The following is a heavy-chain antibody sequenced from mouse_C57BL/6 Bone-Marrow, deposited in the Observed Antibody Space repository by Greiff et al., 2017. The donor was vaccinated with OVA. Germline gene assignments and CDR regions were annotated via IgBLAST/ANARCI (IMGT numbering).Heavy chain of an antibody. CDR3: ATVAPDWYFDV. D-gene: IGHD6-1*01. CDR1: GFTFSDYG. J-gene: IGHJ1*03. Sequence: EVHLVESGGGLVKPGGSLKLSCAASGFTFSDYGMHWVRQAPEKGLEWVAYISSGSSTIYYADTVKGRFTISRDNAKNTLFLQMTSLRSEDTAMYYCATVAPDWYFDVWGTGTTVTVSS. CDR2: ISSGSSTI. V-gene: IGHV5-17*01.